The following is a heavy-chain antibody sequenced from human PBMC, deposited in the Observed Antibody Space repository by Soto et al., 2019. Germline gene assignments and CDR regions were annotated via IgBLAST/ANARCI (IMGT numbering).Heavy chain of an antibody. CDR2: IYYNGST. J-gene: IGHJ4*02. CDR1: GGSIDRYY. Sequence: SETLSLTCSVSGGSIDRYYWSWIRQPPGKGLEWIAYIYYNGSTNCKPSLKSRVTMSVDTSKSQFSLKLNSVTAADTAIYFCARLIYTGSYLFDFWGQGTLVTVSS. V-gene: IGHV4-59*08. D-gene: IGHD1-26*01. CDR3: ARLIYTGSYLFDF.